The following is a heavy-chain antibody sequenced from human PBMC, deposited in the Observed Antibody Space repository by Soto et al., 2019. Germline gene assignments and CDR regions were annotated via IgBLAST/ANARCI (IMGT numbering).Heavy chain of an antibody. Sequence: GGSLRLSCAASGFTFSSYGMHWVRQAPGKGLEWVAVIWYDGSNKYYADSVKGRFTISRDNSKNTLYLQMNSLRAEDTAVYFCARDFYLYSISSGYSFDYWGQGTLVTVSS. CDR1: GFTFSSYG. CDR3: ARDFYLYSISSGYSFDY. D-gene: IGHD6-6*01. CDR2: IWYDGSNK. J-gene: IGHJ4*02. V-gene: IGHV3-33*08.